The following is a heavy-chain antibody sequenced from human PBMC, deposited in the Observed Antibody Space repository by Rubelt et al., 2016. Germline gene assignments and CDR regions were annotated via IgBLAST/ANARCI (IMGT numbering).Heavy chain of an antibody. Sequence: SGGSTYYADSVKGRFTISRHNSKNTLYLQMNSLRAEDTAVYYCAVADPDYYYYGMDVWGQGTTVTVSS. CDR3: AVADPDYYYYGMDV. CDR2: SGGST. J-gene: IGHJ6*02. V-gene: IGHV3-53*01.